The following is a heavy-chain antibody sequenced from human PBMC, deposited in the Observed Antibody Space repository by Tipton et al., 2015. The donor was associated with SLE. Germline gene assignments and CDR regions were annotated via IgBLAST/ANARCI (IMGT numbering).Heavy chain of an antibody. J-gene: IGHJ5*02. Sequence: TLSLTCTVSGASISSGGYYWSWIRQHPGKGLEWIGYIHHRGNTYYNPSLESRITISVDTSKNQFSLKLNSVTAADTAVYYCARGWYSRNWEWWFDPWGQGTLVTVSS. CDR2: IHHRGNT. V-gene: IGHV4-31*03. D-gene: IGHD6-13*01. CDR3: ARGWYSRNWEWWFDP. CDR1: GASISSGGYY.